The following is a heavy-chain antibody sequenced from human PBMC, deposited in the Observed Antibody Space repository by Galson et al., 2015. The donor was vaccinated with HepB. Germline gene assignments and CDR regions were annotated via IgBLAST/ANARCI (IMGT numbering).Heavy chain of an antibody. Sequence: SETLSLTCIVSGGSIRNYYWSWIRQPPGKGLEWIGYVRYTGNTEYNPFLNRPVTISVDTSENQVSLTMRSVTAADTAVYFCARHPERGNDGYAFDNWGQGGLVTVSS. CDR3: ARHPERGNDGYAFDN. J-gene: IGHJ4*02. CDR2: VRYTGNT. V-gene: IGHV4-59*08. D-gene: IGHD2-21*02. CDR1: GGSIRNYY.